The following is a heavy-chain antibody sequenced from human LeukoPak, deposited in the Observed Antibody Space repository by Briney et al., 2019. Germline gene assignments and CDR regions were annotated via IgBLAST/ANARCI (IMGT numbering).Heavy chain of an antibody. CDR2: IKSKTDGGTT. Sequence: GGSLRLSCAASGFTFSNAWMSWVRQAPGKGLEWVGRIKSKTDGGTTDYAAPVKGRFTISRDDSKNTLYLQMNSLKTEDTAVYYCTARVVPYYYYGMDDWGKGTTVTVSS. V-gene: IGHV3-15*01. D-gene: IGHD3-10*01. CDR1: GFTFSNAW. J-gene: IGHJ6*04. CDR3: TARVVPYYYYGMDD.